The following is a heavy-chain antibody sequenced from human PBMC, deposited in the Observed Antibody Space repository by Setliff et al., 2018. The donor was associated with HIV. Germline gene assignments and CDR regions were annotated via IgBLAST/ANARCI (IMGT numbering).Heavy chain of an antibody. CDR2: ILPIFGAT. V-gene: IGHV1-69*13. CDR3: ARYCSGGSCPGRFDP. D-gene: IGHD2-15*01. CDR1: GDNFNNVA. J-gene: IGHJ5*02. Sequence: ASVKVSCKASGDNFNNVAFNWVRQAPGQGIEWMGGILPIFGATDYAQKFQGRLTLTAVQSENSVYMELSSLRSDDTAVYYCARYCSGGSCPGRFDPWGQGTLVTVSS.